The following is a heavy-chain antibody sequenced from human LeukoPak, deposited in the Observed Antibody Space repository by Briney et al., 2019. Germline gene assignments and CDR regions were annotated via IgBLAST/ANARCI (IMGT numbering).Heavy chain of an antibody. V-gene: IGHV4-59*02. CDR2: ISNSGST. Sequence: SETLSLTCTVSGGSVRSYSWSWIRQPPGKGLEWIEYISNSGSTNYNPSLKSRVTISVDTSKNQFSLRLTSMTAADTAVYYCARAGGAPPAALDLDRWGQGTLVTVSS. J-gene: IGHJ5*02. CDR1: GGSVRSYS. CDR3: ARAGGAPPAALDLDR. D-gene: IGHD4/OR15-4a*01.